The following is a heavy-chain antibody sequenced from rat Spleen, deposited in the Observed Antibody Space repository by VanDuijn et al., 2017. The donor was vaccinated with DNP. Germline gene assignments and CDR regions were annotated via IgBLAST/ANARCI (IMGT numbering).Heavy chain of an antibody. CDR3: VRWYNSGHYFDY. Sequence: EVQLVESGGGLVQPGRSMKLSCGASGLTFSDYYMAWVRQAPTRGLEWVAYIRYDGGSTYYGDSVKGRFTISRDNAQSALNLQMNSLRSEDMATYYCVRWYNSGHYFDYWGQGVMVTVSS. J-gene: IGHJ2*01. D-gene: IGHD4-3*01. V-gene: IGHV5-22*01. CDR1: GLTFSDYY. CDR2: IRYDGGST.